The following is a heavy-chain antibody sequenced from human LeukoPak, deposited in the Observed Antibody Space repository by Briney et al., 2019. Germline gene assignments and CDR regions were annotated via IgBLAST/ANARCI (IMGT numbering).Heavy chain of an antibody. V-gene: IGHV3-48*01. Sequence: PGRSQRLSCIASGFSFRNYGMHWVRQAPGKGLEWTAYISPTGNVIYYEDSVKGRFTISRDNAKNSVFLQMSSLRAEDTAVYYCARDAGYSSGWFSTWGQGALVTVSS. D-gene: IGHD6-19*01. J-gene: IGHJ5*02. CDR3: ARDAGYSSGWFST. CDR1: GFSFRNYG. CDR2: ISPTGNVI.